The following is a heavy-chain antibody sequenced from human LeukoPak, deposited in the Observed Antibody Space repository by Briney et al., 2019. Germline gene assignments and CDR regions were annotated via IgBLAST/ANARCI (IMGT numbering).Heavy chain of an antibody. Sequence: GASVKVSCKASGYTFTGYYMHWVRQAPGQGLEWMGWISAYNGNTNYAQKLQGRVTMTTDTSTSTAYMELRSLRSDDTAVYYCARDQRVHSYYYGSGSYSGYWGQGTLVTVSS. V-gene: IGHV1-18*04. CDR3: ARDQRVHSYYYGSGSYSGY. CDR1: GYTFTGYY. D-gene: IGHD3-10*01. J-gene: IGHJ4*02. CDR2: ISAYNGNT.